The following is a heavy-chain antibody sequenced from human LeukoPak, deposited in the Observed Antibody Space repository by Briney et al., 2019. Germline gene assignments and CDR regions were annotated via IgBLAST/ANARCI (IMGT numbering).Heavy chain of an antibody. D-gene: IGHD3-22*01. V-gene: IGHV4-39*07. CDR2: IYYSGST. CDR3: STHYIDSSGYFRYFQH. CDR1: GGSISSSSYY. Sequence: SETLSLTCTVSGGSISSSSYYWGWIRQPPGKGLEWIGSIYYSGSTYYNPSLKSRVTMSVDTSKNHFSLNLSSVTAADTAVYYCSTHYIDSSGYFRYFQHWGQGTLVTVSS. J-gene: IGHJ1*01.